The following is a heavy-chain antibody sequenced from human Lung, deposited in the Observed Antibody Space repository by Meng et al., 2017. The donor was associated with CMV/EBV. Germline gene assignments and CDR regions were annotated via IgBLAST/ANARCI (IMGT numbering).Heavy chain of an antibody. J-gene: IGHJ4*02. Sequence: GGSLRLXCAASGFTFNNYWMHWVRQAPGKGLVWVSRINGDGSSTTYADSVKGRFTISRDNAKNTLYLQMNSLRAEDTAVYYCARGCTNTNCYKSDFDYWGQGXLVTVSS. CDR1: GFTFNNYW. V-gene: IGHV3-74*01. D-gene: IGHD2-2*02. CDR2: INGDGSST. CDR3: ARGCTNTNCYKSDFDY.